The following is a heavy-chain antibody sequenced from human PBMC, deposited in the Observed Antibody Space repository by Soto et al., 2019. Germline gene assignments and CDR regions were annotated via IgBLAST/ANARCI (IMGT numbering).Heavy chain of an antibody. J-gene: IGHJ3*02. CDR3: ARDSVVAATSDAFDI. CDR2: IWYDGSNK. D-gene: IGHD2-15*01. CDR1: GFTFSSYG. Sequence: QPGGSLRLSCAASGFTFSSYGMHWVRQAPGKGLEWVAVIWYDGSNKYYADSVKGRFTISRDNSKNTLYLQMNSLRAEDTAVYYCARDSVVAATSDAFDIWGQGTMVTVSS. V-gene: IGHV3-33*01.